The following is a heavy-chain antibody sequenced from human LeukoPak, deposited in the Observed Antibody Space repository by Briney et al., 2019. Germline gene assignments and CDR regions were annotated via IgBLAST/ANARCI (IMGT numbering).Heavy chain of an antibody. CDR3: ARGLRRYCSGGSCSKKRGWFDP. V-gene: IGHV4-59*12. J-gene: IGHJ5*02. Sequence: SETLSLTCTVSGGSISSYYWSWIRQPPGKGLEWIGYIYYSGSINYNPSLKSRVIISVDKSKNQFSLKLSSVTAADTAVYYCARGLRRYCSGGSCSKKRGWFDPWGQGTLVTVSS. CDR1: GGSISSYY. CDR2: IYYSGSI. D-gene: IGHD2-15*01.